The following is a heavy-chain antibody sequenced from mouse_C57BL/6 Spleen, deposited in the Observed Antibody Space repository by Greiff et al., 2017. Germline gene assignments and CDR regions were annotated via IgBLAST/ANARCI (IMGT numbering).Heavy chain of an antibody. CDR2: IYPGDGDT. Sequence: QVQLQQSGPELVKPGASVKISCKASGYAFSSSWMNWVKQRPGKGLEWIGRIYPGDGDTNYNGKFKGKATLTADKSSSTAYMQLSSLTSEDSAVYFCAREARRYYGSWDFDYWGQGTTLTVSS. V-gene: IGHV1-82*01. J-gene: IGHJ2*01. D-gene: IGHD1-1*01. CDR3: AREARRYYGSWDFDY. CDR1: GYAFSSSW.